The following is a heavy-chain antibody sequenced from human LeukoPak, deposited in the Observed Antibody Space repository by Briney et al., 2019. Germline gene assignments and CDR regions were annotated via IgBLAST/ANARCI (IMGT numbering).Heavy chain of an antibody. J-gene: IGHJ3*02. CDR1: GGTFSSYA. V-gene: IGHV1-69*05. CDR2: IIPIFGTA. CDR3: ARPKIPDYGDYLPVAVGYAFDI. Sequence: SVKVSCKASGGTFSSYAISWVRQAPGQGLEWMGGIIPIFGTANYAQKLQGRVTMTTDTSTSTAYMELRSLRSDDTAVYYCARPKIPDYGDYLPVAVGYAFDIWGQGTMVTVSS. D-gene: IGHD4-17*01.